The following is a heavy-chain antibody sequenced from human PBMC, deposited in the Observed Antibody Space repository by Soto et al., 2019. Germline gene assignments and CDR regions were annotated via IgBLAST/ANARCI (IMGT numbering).Heavy chain of an antibody. D-gene: IGHD4-4*01. Sequence: AGSLRLSCAASGFTFSSYGMHWVRQAPGKGLEWVAVISYDGSNKYYADSVKGRFTISRDNSKNTLYLQMNSLRAEDTAVYYCAKDSLTTVRADYYYYYGMDVWGQGTTVTVSS. CDR1: GFTFSSYG. J-gene: IGHJ6*02. CDR2: ISYDGSNK. V-gene: IGHV3-30*18. CDR3: AKDSLTTVRADYYYYYGMDV.